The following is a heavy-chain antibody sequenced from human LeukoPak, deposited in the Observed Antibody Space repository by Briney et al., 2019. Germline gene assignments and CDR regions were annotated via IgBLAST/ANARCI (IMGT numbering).Heavy chain of an antibody. CDR2: ISSSSSYI. Sequence: ESGGSLRLSCAASGFTFSSYSMNWVRQAPGKGLEWVSSISSSSSYIYYADSVKGRFTISRDNAKNSLYLQMNSLIAEDTAVYYCATYRGGELAFDYWGQGTLVTVSS. V-gene: IGHV3-21*01. J-gene: IGHJ4*02. CDR1: GFTFSSYS. CDR3: ATYRGGELAFDY. D-gene: IGHD1-26*01.